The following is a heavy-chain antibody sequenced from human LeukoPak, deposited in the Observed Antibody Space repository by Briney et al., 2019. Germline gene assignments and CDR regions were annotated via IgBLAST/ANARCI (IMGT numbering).Heavy chain of an antibody. Sequence: GGSLRLSCAASGFSFKSYAMNWVRQAPGKGLEWVSSISESGDSTHYADSVKGRFTISRDNSLNTLYLQMNGLTAEDTAVYYCARDGGIVGATIAISWGQGTLVTVSS. CDR2: ISESGDST. J-gene: IGHJ5*02. CDR3: ARDGGIVGATIAIS. D-gene: IGHD1-26*01. V-gene: IGHV3-23*01. CDR1: GFSFKSYA.